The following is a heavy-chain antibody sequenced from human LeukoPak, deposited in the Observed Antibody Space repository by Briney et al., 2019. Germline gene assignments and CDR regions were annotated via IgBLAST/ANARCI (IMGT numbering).Heavy chain of an antibody. Sequence: PSETLSLTCTVSGGSNSSYYWSWIRQPPGKGLEWIGYIYYSGSTNYNPSLKSRVTISVDTSKNQFSLKLSSVTAADTAVYYCARARGIAVAGQNDYWGQGTLVTVSS. CDR1: GGSNSSYY. V-gene: IGHV4-59*01. J-gene: IGHJ4*02. D-gene: IGHD6-19*01. CDR2: IYYSGST. CDR3: ARARGIAVAGQNDY.